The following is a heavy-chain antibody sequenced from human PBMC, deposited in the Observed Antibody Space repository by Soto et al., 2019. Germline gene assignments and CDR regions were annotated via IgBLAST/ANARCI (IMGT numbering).Heavy chain of an antibody. J-gene: IGHJ4*02. D-gene: IGHD5-18*01. CDR3: TCSVSEDTGLHF. CDR2: IQTKSNSYAT. V-gene: IGHV3-73*02. Sequence: ELQLVESGGALVQPGGSLRLSCVASGPTFSDSAMHWVRLASGKGLEWVGRIQTKSNSYATAYGESVRGRFTISRDESKHTAYLQMSSLKADDTAVYFCTCSVSEDTGLHFWGQGTLVTVSS. CDR1: GPTFSDSA.